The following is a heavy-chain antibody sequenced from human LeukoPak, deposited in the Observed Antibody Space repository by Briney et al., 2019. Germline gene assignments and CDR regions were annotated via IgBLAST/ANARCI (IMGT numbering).Heavy chain of an antibody. D-gene: IGHD4-17*01. V-gene: IGHV4-59*01. J-gene: IGHJ4*02. CDR2: IYYGGDT. CDR3: ARLQATVSIHSYFDY. CDR1: GDSISRYY. Sequence: SETLSLTCTVSGDSISRYYWSWIRQSPGKGLEWIGYIYYGGDTNYNPSLKSRVTISVDTSKNQISLELTSVTAADTAVFYCARLQATVSIHSYFDYWGQGTLVTVSS.